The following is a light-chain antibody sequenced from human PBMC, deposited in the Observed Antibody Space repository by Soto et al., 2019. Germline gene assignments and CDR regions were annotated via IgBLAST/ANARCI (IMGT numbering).Light chain of an antibody. CDR1: ESVSSH. J-gene: IGKJ5*01. CDR3: QLSQQRSSWPPIA. Sequence: EIVMTQSPATLSVSPGQRATLSCRASESVSSHLAWYQQKPGQAPRLLIYDSSTRATGIPARFSGSGSGTDFTLSISSLEPEDFAVYYCQLSQQRSSWPPIAFGQGTRLEIK. V-gene: IGKV3-15*01. CDR2: DSS.